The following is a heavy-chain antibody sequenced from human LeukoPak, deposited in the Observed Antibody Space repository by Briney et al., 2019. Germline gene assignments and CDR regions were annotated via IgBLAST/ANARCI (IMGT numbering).Heavy chain of an antibody. J-gene: IGHJ4*02. CDR3: ANEVRPNDY. CDR1: GFTFSSYA. D-gene: IGHD1-1*01. V-gene: IGHV3-23*01. Sequence: GGSLRLSCAASGFTFSSYAMSWVRQTPGKGLEWVSVISGSGDSTYYADSVKGRFTMSRDNSKNTLYLQMNSLRAEDTALYYCANEVRPNDYWGQGTLVTVSS. CDR2: ISGSGDST.